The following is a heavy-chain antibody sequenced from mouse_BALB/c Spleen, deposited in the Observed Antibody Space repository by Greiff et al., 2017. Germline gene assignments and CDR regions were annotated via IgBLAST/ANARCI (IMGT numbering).Heavy chain of an antibody. Sequence: VQLQQSGAELVRSGASVKLSCTASGFNIKDYYMHWVKQRPEQGLEWIGWIDPENGNTIYDPKFQGKASITADTSSNTAYLQLSSLTSEDTAVYYCARGLTGTAYWGQGTLVTVSA. J-gene: IGHJ3*01. CDR1: GFNIKDYY. D-gene: IGHD4-1*01. V-gene: IGHV14-1*02. CDR2: IDPENGNT. CDR3: ARGLTGTAY.